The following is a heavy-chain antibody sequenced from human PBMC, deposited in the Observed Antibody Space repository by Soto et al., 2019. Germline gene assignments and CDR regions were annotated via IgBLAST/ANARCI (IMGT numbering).Heavy chain of an antibody. D-gene: IGHD5-12*01. Sequence: GGSLRLSCAASGFTFSSYDMHWVRQATGKGLEWVSAIGTAGDTYYPGSVKGRFTISRENAKNSLYLQMNSLRAEDTAVYYCARQTQPAPQWLRFGLVNYYYYGMDVWGQGTTVTVSS. CDR2: IGTAGDT. J-gene: IGHJ6*02. V-gene: IGHV3-13*01. CDR1: GFTFSSYD. CDR3: ARQTQPAPQWLRFGLVNYYYYGMDV.